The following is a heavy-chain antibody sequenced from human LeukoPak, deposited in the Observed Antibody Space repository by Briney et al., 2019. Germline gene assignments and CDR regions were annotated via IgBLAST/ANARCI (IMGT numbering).Heavy chain of an antibody. Sequence: PGGSLRLSCAASGFTFSSYWMHWVRQAPGKGLEWVSSISNSSPNIYYADSVKGRFTISRDSAKDSLFLQMNSLRAEDTAVYYCARALHDSSGYYFDYWGQGTLVTVSS. J-gene: IGHJ4*02. CDR1: GFTFSSYW. CDR2: ISNSSPNI. V-gene: IGHV3-21*01. D-gene: IGHD3-22*01. CDR3: ARALHDSSGYYFDY.